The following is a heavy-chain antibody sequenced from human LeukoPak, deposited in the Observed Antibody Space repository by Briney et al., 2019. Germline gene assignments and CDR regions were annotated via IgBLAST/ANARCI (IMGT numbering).Heavy chain of an antibody. D-gene: IGHD6-19*01. J-gene: IGHJ4*02. CDR3: ARDRYSSAWYEE. Sequence: TGGSLRLSCVASGFTLRDYGMHWVRQAPGKGLVWVSHINSGGSSTSYADSVKGRFTISRDNAKNTLYLQMNSLRAEDTAVYYCARDRYSSAWYEEWGQGTLVTVSS. V-gene: IGHV3-74*01. CDR1: GFTLRDYG. CDR2: INSGGSST.